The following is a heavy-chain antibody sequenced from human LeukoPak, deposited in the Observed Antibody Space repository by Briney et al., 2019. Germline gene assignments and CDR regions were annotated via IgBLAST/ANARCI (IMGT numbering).Heavy chain of an antibody. CDR1: GGSISSGGYY. D-gene: IGHD6-13*01. V-gene: IGHV4-30-2*05. CDR3: ASRGHDSSSYSDY. CDR2: IYHSGST. J-gene: IGHJ4*02. Sequence: KSSQTLSLTCTVSGGSISSGGYYWSWIRQPPGKGLEWIGYIYHSGSTYYNPSLKSRVTISVDTSKNQFSLKLSSVTAADTAVYYCASRGHDSSSYSDYWGQGTLVTVSS.